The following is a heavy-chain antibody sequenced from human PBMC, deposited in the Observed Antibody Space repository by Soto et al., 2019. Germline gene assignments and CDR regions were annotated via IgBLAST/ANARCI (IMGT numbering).Heavy chain of an antibody. CDR2: IYYSGST. CDR3: SRGDSGYDPLYY. D-gene: IGHD5-12*01. Sequence: SETLSLTCTVSGGSISSGGYYWSWIRQHPGKGLEWIGYIYYSGSTYYNPSLKSRVTISVDTSKNQFSLKLSSVTAADTAVYDCSRGDSGYDPLYYWGQGTLVTVSS. CDR1: GGSISSGGYY. J-gene: IGHJ4*02. V-gene: IGHV4-31*03.